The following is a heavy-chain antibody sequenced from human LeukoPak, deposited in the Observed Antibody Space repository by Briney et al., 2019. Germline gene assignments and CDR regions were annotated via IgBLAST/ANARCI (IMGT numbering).Heavy chain of an antibody. CDR2: IYSGTT. Sequence: GGSLRLSCTVSGFTVSANSMSWVRQAPGKGLEWVSFIYSGTTHYSDSVKGRFTISRDNSKNTLYLQMNSLRAEDTAVYYCAKGMGYASGSSYSYYYYMDVWGKGTTVTISS. D-gene: IGHD3-10*01. J-gene: IGHJ6*03. CDR3: AKGMGYASGSSYSYYYYMDV. CDR1: GFTVSANS. V-gene: IGHV3-53*01.